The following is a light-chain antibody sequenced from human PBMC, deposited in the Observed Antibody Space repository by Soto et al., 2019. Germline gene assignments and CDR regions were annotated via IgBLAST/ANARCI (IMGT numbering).Light chain of an antibody. CDR3: TSYASGSSHVV. Sequence: QSALTQPASVSGSPGQSITLSCTGTSSDIGGYDYVSWYQRHPGKAPKLIIYDVNNRPSGVSNRFSGSKSGNTASLTISGRQAEGEADYYCTSYASGSSHVVFGGGTQVTVL. CDR2: DVN. J-gene: IGLJ2*01. V-gene: IGLV2-14*01. CDR1: SSDIGGYDY.